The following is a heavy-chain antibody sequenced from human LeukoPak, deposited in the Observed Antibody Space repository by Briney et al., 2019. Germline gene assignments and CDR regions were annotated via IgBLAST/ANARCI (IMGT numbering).Heavy chain of an antibody. Sequence: GASVKVSCKTSGYTFTGYYMHWVRQAPGQGLEWMGWISPTSGDTRYAQKFQGRVAMTRDTSISTAYMDLSRLRSDDTAVYYCVRDGLNWNYDYWGQGTLVAVSS. V-gene: IGHV1-2*02. CDR2: ISPTSGDT. J-gene: IGHJ4*02. D-gene: IGHD1-7*01. CDR3: VRDGLNWNYDY. CDR1: GYTFTGYY.